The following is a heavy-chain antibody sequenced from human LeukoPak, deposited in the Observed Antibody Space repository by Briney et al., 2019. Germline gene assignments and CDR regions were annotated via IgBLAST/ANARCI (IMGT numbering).Heavy chain of an antibody. J-gene: IGHJ3*02. CDR3: ARVLDLSKRGLDAFDI. CDR1: GGSISSSNW. CDR2: IYHSGST. V-gene: IGHV4-4*02. D-gene: IGHD3-16*01. Sequence: SETLSLTCAVSGGSISSSNWWSWVRQPPGTGLQGIGEIYHSGSTNYNPSLKSRVTISVDKSKNQFSLKLSSVTAADTAVYYCARVLDLSKRGLDAFDIWGQGTMVTVSS.